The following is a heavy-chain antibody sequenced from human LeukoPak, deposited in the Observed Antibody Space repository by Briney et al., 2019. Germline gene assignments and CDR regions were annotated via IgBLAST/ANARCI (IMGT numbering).Heavy chain of an antibody. D-gene: IGHD4-23*01. Sequence: GGSLRLSCAASGFTVSSNYMSWVRQAPGKGLEWVSVMYSGGSTYYADSGMGRFTISRDNAKNSLYLQMNSLKAEGTAVYYWARCHDYGGHASDYWGQGTLVTVSS. CDR3: ARCHDYGGHASDY. V-gene: IGHV3-53*01. CDR1: GFTVSSNY. J-gene: IGHJ4*02. CDR2: MYSGGST.